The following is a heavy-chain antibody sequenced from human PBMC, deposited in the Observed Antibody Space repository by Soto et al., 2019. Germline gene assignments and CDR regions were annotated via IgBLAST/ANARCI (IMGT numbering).Heavy chain of an antibody. CDR1: GFTFSSYG. D-gene: IGHD3-22*01. J-gene: IGHJ4*02. CDR2: ISYDGSNK. CDR3: AKASYDSSGYYHFDY. V-gene: IGHV3-30*18. Sequence: GGSRRLSCAAFGFTFSSYGMHGVRQAPGKGLEWVAVISYDGSNKYYADSVKGRFTISRDNSKNTLYLQMNSLRAEDTAVYYCAKASYDSSGYYHFDYWGQGTLVTVSS.